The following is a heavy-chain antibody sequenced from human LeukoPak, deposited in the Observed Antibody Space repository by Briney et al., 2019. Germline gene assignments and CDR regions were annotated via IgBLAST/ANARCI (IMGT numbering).Heavy chain of an antibody. CDR1: GGTFSSYA. CDR2: IIPIFGTA. CDR3: AWTRSSSWQNWFDP. D-gene: IGHD6-13*01. J-gene: IGHJ5*02. Sequence: VASVKVSCKASGGTFSSYAISWVRQAPGQGLEWVGRIIPIFGTANYAQKFQGRVTITTDESTSTAYMELSSLRSEDTAVYYCAWTRSSSWQNWFDPWGQGTLVTVSS. V-gene: IGHV1-69*05.